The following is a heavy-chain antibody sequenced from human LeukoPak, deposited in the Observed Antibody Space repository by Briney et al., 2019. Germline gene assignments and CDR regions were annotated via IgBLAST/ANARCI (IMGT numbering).Heavy chain of an antibody. J-gene: IGHJ4*02. D-gene: IGHD6-13*01. CDR3: ATNPQQQLIWLAHYYFDY. CDR1: GFTFSSYA. Sequence: GGTLRLSRAASGFTFSSYAMSWVRQAPGKELEWVSAISGSGGSTYYADPMKGRFTISRDNSKNTLYLQMNRLRAEDTAVYYCATNPQQQLIWLAHYYFDYWGQGTVVTVSS. V-gene: IGHV3-23*01. CDR2: ISGSGGST.